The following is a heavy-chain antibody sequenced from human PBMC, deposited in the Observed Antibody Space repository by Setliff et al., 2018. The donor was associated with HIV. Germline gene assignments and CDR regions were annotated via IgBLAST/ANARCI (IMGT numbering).Heavy chain of an antibody. V-gene: IGHV3-23*01. CDR1: GFIFEDYG. J-gene: IGHJ4*02. CDR3: ASRQLVAGTDYVDY. CDR2: ISGSGGST. Sequence: GGSLRLSCATSGFIFEDYGMNWVRQAPGKGLEWVSAISGSGGSTYYADSVKGRFTISRDNSKNTLYLQMNSLRAEDTAVYYCASRQLVAGTDYVDYWGQGTLVTVSS. D-gene: IGHD6-19*01.